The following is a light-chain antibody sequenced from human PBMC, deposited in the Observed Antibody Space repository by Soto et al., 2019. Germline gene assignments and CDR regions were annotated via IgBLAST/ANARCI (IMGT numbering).Light chain of an antibody. CDR3: QQYGSSPGT. V-gene: IGKV3-20*01. CDR1: QSVSSSY. J-gene: IGKJ1*01. Sequence: IVLTQSPGTLSLSQGELATLSCRASQSVSSSYLAWYQQKPGQAPRLIIYGASSRATVIPDRFSGSGSGTDFTLTISRLEREDFAVYYCQQYGSSPGTFGQGTKVDIK. CDR2: GAS.